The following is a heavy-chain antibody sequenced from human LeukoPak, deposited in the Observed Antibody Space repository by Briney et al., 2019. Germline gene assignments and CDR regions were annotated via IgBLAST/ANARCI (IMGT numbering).Heavy chain of an antibody. V-gene: IGHV1-2*02. CDR1: GYTFTGYY. CDR2: INPNSGGT. D-gene: IGHD3-3*01. Sequence: ASVKVSCKASGYTFTGYYMHWVRQAPGQGLEWMGWINPNSGGTNYAQKLQGRVTMTTDTSTSTAYMELRSLRSDDTAVYYCARVDPHYDFWSGYYKAWFDPWGQGTLVTVSS. CDR3: ARVDPHYDFWSGYYKAWFDP. J-gene: IGHJ5*02.